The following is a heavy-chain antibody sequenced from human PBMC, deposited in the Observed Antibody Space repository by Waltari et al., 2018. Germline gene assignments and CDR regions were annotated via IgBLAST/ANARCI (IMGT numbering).Heavy chain of an antibody. D-gene: IGHD1-7*01. J-gene: IGHJ4*02. CDR3: AKGPSNWNYGVAYFDY. V-gene: IGHV3-43*01. Sequence: EVQLVESGGVVVQPGGSLRLSCAASGFTFDDYTMHWVRQAPGKGLEWVSLISWDGGSTYYADSVKGRFTISRDNSKNSLYLQMNSLRTEDTALYYCAKGPSNWNYGVAYFDYWGQGTLVTVSS. CDR2: ISWDGGST. CDR1: GFTFDDYT.